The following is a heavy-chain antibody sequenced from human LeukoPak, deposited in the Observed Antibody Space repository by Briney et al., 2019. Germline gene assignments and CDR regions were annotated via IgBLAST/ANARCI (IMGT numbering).Heavy chain of an antibody. CDR2: ISGSGGST. Sequence: GGSLRLSCAASGFTFSSYAMSWVRQAPGKGLEWVSAISGSGGSTYYADSVKGRFTISRDNSKNTLYLQMNSLRAEDTAVYYCAIDRSFPLWSGSPDFDYWGQGTLVTVSS. CDR3: AIDRSFPLWSGSPDFDY. D-gene: IGHD3-3*01. V-gene: IGHV3-23*01. CDR1: GFTFSSYA. J-gene: IGHJ4*02.